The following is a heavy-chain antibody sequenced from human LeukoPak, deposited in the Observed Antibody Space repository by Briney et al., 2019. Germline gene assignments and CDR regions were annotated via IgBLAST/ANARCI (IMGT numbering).Heavy chain of an antibody. CDR3: ARPPQYSSSWYYFDF. Sequence: GGSLRLSCAASGFTFYTYALSWVRQAPGKGLEWISAISGSGVSPYYADSVKGRFTISRDDSKNSLYLQMNSLRAEDTAVYYCARPPQYSSSWYYFDFWGQGTLVTVSS. J-gene: IGHJ4*02. CDR2: ISGSGVSP. D-gene: IGHD6-13*01. CDR1: GFTFYTYA. V-gene: IGHV3-23*01.